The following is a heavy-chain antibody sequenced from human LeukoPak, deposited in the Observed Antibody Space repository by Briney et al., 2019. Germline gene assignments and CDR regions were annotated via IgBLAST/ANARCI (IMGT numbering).Heavy chain of an antibody. CDR2: IIPIFGTA. CDR1: GGTFSSYA. J-gene: IGHJ3*02. CDR3: ARFYYDSSGYYWSDAFDI. Sequence: SVKVSCKASGGTFSSYAISWVRQAPGQGLEWMGGIIPIFGTANYAQKFQGRVTITADESTSTAFMELSSLRSEDTAVYYCARFYYDSSGYYWSDAFDIWGQGTMVTVSS. V-gene: IGHV1-69*13. D-gene: IGHD3-22*01.